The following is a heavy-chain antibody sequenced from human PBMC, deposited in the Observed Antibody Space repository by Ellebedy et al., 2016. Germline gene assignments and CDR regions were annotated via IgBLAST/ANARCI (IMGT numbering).Heavy chain of an antibody. Sequence: GGSLRLXXAASGFTFSGYWMHWVRQVPGKGLVWVSRINSDGSSTTYADSVKGRFTISRDNAKKSLYLQMNSLRAEDTAVYYCARDGGGGVPFDMWGQGTKVTVSS. CDR3: ARDGGGGVPFDM. V-gene: IGHV3-74*01. CDR2: INSDGSST. J-gene: IGHJ3*02. CDR1: GFTFSGYW. D-gene: IGHD3-16*01.